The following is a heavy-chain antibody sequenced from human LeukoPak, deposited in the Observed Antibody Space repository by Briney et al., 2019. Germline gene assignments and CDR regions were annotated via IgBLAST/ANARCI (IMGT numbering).Heavy chain of an antibody. CDR1: AFTFSSYG. CDR2: IWYDGSNE. V-gene: IGHV3-33*01. D-gene: IGHD6-19*01. CDR3: ARDRVRAVAGSGGRYYYYGMDV. J-gene: IGHJ6*02. Sequence: GRSLRLSCAASAFTFSSYGMHWVRQAPGKGLEWVAVIWYDGSNEDYADSVKGRFTISRDNSKSTLYLQMNSLRAEDTAVYYCARDRVRAVAGSGGRYYYYGMDVWGQGTTVTVSS.